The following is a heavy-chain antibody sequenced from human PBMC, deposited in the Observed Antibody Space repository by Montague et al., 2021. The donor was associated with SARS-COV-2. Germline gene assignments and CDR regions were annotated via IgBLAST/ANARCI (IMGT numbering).Heavy chain of an antibody. J-gene: IGHJ4*02. V-gene: IGHV3-7*01. Sequence: SLRLSCPASGFTFSTYWMNWVRQAPGKGLEWVANVNEDGSEEYFVDSAKGRFTISRDNAKNSLFLQMNSLRAEDTAVYYCAREFDCWGQGTLVTVSS. CDR2: VNEDGSEE. CDR3: AREFDC. CDR1: GFTFSTYW.